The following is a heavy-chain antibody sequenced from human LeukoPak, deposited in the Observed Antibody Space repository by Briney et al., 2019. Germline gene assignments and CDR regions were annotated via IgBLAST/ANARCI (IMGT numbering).Heavy chain of an antibody. CDR1: GGSISSRSDY. Sequence: SGPLSLTCTVSGGSISSRSDYWGWIRQTPGKGLEWIGNIDSSGSTYYNPSLKSRFTISVGTSKNQFSLNLRSVTAADTAIYFCSRSHDYGGLYFYYYMDVWGKGTTVT. V-gene: IGHV4-39*01. J-gene: IGHJ6*03. D-gene: IGHD4-23*01. CDR3: SRSHDYGGLYFYYYMDV. CDR2: IDSSGST.